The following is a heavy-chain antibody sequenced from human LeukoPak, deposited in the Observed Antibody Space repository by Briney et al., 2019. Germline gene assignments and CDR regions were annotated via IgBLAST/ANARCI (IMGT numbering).Heavy chain of an antibody. CDR1: GFTFSSYA. J-gene: IGHJ4*02. CDR3: AKKPSSGYYYIDY. Sequence: GGSLRLSCAASGFTFSSYAMSWVRQAPGKGLEWVSTISDSGGSTYYADSVKGRFTITRDNSKNTLYLQMNSLRAEDTAVYCCAKKPSSGYYYIDYWGQGTLVTVSS. V-gene: IGHV3-23*01. CDR2: ISDSGGST. D-gene: IGHD3-22*01.